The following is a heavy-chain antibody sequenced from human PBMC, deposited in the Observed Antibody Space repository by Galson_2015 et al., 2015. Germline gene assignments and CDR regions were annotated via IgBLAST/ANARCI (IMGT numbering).Heavy chain of an antibody. J-gene: IGHJ4*02. V-gene: IGHV3-23*01. D-gene: IGHD6-19*01. CDR3: AKSRGIGVAAAPDY. CDR1: GFTFSSYA. Sequence: SLRLSCAASGFTFSSYAMSWVRQAPGKGLEWVSAISGSGGRTYYADSVKGRFTISRGSSENTLYLQMNSLRAEDTAVYYCAKSRGIGVAAAPDYWGQGTLVTVPS. CDR2: ISGSGGRT.